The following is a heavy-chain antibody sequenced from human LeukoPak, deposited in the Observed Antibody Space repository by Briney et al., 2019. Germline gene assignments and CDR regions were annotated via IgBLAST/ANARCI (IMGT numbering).Heavy chain of an antibody. V-gene: IGHV3-74*01. D-gene: IGHD6-6*01. Sequence: GGSLRLSCAASGFTFSSYWMHWVRQAPGKGLVWVSRINSDGSSTSYADSVKGRFTISRDNARNTLYLQMNSLRAEDTAVYYCARSAVGSSSNSELYWGQGTLVTVSS. CDR1: GFTFSSYW. J-gene: IGHJ4*02. CDR3: ARSAVGSSSNSELY. CDR2: INSDGSST.